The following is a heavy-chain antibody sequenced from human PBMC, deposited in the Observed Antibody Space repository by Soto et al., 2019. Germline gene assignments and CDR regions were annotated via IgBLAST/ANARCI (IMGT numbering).Heavy chain of an antibody. CDR3: ARGEVNGYPDPYYFDY. V-gene: IGHV4-30-4*01. D-gene: IGHD3-9*01. J-gene: IGHJ4*02. Sequence: TLSLTCTVSGASISSGDYYWSWIRQPPGKGLEWIGYIYYSVSTYYNPSLKSRVTISVDTSRNQFSLKLSSVTAAYTAVYYCARGEVNGYPDPYYFDYWGQGTLVTGSS. CDR2: IYYSVST. CDR1: GASISSGDYY.